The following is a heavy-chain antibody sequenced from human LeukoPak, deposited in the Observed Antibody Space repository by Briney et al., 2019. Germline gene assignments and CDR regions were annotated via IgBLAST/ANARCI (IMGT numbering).Heavy chain of an antibody. CDR3: AKGGLELRGYYMDV. CDR1: GFTFDDYT. Sequence: PGGSLRLSCAASGFTFDDYTMHWVRQAPGKGLEWVSLISWDGGSTYYADSVKGRFTISRDNSKNSLYLQMNSLRTEDTALYYCAKGGLELRGYYMDVWGKGTTVTISS. V-gene: IGHV3-43*01. D-gene: IGHD1-26*01. J-gene: IGHJ6*03. CDR2: ISWDGGST.